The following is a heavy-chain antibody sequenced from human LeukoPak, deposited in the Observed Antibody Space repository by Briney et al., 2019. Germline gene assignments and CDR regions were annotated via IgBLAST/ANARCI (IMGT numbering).Heavy chain of an antibody. CDR3: ATVSVRARPFDY. Sequence: PSETLSLTCAVYGGSFSGYYWSWIRQPPGKGLEWIGEINHSGSTNYNPSLKSRVTISVDTSKNQFSLKLSSVTAADTAVYYCATVSVRARPFDYWGQGTLVTVSS. CDR2: INHSGST. V-gene: IGHV4-34*01. CDR1: GGSFSGYY. J-gene: IGHJ4*02.